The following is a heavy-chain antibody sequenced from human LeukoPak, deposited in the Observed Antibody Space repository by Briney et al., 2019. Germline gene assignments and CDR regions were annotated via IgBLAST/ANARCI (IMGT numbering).Heavy chain of an antibody. D-gene: IGHD3-22*01. CDR3: ARGANYYDSSGSNWFDP. CDR2: IYYSGST. Sequence: SETLSLTCTVSGGSISSSSYYWGWIRQPPGKGLEWIGSIYYSGSTYYNPSLKSRVTISVDTSKNQFSLKLSSVTAADTAVYYCARGANYYDSSGSNWFDPWGQGTLVTVSS. V-gene: IGHV4-39*07. J-gene: IGHJ5*02. CDR1: GGSISSSSYY.